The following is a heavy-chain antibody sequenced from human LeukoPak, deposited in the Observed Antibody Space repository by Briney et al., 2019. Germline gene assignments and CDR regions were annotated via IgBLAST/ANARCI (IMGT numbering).Heavy chain of an antibody. D-gene: IGHD2-2*01. CDR2: MNPNSGNT. J-gene: IGHJ6*03. Sequence: GASVKVSCKASGYTFTSYDINWVRQATGQGLEWMGWMNPNSGNTGYAQKFQGRVTITRNTSISTAYMELSSLRSEDTAVYYCARGEQGIFYQLLRGYYYYYMDVWGKGTTVTVSS. CDR3: ARGEQGIFYQLLRGYYYYYMDV. V-gene: IGHV1-8*03. CDR1: GYTFTSYD.